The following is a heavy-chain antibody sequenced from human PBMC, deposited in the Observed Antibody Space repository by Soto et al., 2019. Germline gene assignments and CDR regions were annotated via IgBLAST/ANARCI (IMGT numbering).Heavy chain of an antibody. CDR1: GGSINSGGYY. CDR3: ARERGPGYYDRSGYGN. D-gene: IGHD3-22*01. J-gene: IGHJ4*02. CDR2: IFYSRTT. Sequence: TLSLTCTVSGGSINSGGYYWSWIRQYPGKGLEWIGYIFYSRTTSYNPSLKSRVTISVDTSKNQFSLKLSSVTAADTAVYYCARERGPGYYDRSGYGNWGQGTLVSVAS. V-gene: IGHV4-31*03.